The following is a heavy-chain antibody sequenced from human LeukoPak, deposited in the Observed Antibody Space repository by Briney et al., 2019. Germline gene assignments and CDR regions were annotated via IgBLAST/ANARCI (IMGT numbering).Heavy chain of an antibody. CDR3: AISSNGDNGYYYGMDV. J-gene: IGHJ6*02. V-gene: IGHV3-53*04. Sequence: PGGSLRLSCAASGFTVSSNYMSWVRQAPGKGLEWVSLIYSDGSTYYADSVKGRFSISRHNSKNTLYLQMNSLRAEDTAVYYCAISSNGDNGYYYGMDVWGQGTTVTVSS. CDR1: GFTVSSNY. CDR2: IYSDGST. D-gene: IGHD3-3*01.